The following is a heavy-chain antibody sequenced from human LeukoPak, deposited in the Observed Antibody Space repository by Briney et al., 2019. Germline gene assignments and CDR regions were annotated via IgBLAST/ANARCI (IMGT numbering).Heavy chain of an antibody. CDR2: IKQDGSEK. CDR3: ARAGGVVPAATPDY. V-gene: IGHV3-7*01. D-gene: IGHD2-2*01. Sequence: PGGSLRLSCAASGFTFSSYWMSWVRQAPGKGLEWVANIKQDGSEKYYVDSVKGRFTISRDNAKNSLYLQMNSLRAEDTAVYYCARAGGVVPAATPDYWGQGTLVTVSS. CDR1: GFTFSSYW. J-gene: IGHJ4*02.